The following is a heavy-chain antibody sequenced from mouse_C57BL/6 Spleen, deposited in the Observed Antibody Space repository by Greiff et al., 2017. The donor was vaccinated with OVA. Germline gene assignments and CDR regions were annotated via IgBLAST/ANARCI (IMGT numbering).Heavy chain of an antibody. CDR1: GYTFTSYW. V-gene: IGHV1-55*01. CDR3: ASDYYSRPWYFDV. Sequence: VQLQQPGAELVKPGASVKMSCKASGYTFTSYWITWVKQRPGQGLEWIGDIYPGSGSTNYNEKFKSKATLTVDTSSSTAYMQLSSLTSEDSAVYYCASDYYSRPWYFDVWGTGTTVTVSS. J-gene: IGHJ1*03. CDR2: IYPGSGST. D-gene: IGHD2-5*01.